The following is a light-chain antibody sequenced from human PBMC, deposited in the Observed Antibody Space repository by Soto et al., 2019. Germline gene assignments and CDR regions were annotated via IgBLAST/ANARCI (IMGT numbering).Light chain of an antibody. CDR3: QQYNSYSVT. V-gene: IGKV1-5*03. J-gene: IGKJ1*01. CDR2: KAS. CDR1: QSISSW. Sequence: DIQLTQSPSTLSASVGDRVTITCRASQSISSWLAWYQQKPGKARNLLIYKASSLESGAPSRFSGSGSGTEFTLTISSLQPDDFATYYCQQYNSYSVTFGQGTKVDIK.